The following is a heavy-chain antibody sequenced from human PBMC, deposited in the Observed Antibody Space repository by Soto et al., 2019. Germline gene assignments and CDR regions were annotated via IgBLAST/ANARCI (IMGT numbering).Heavy chain of an antibody. J-gene: IGHJ4*02. CDR2: ISWNSGSI. D-gene: IGHD4-17*01. CDR3: ATFPDYAQFDY. Sequence: EVQLVESGGGLVQPGRSLRLSCAASGFTFDDYAMHWVRQAPGKGLEWVSGISWNSGSIGYADSVKGRFTISRDNAKNSLYLQMNSLRAEDTALYYCATFPDYAQFDYWGQGTLVTVSS. CDR1: GFTFDDYA. V-gene: IGHV3-9*01.